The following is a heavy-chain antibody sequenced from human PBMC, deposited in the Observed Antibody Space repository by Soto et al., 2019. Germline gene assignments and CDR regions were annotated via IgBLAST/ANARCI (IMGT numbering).Heavy chain of an antibody. CDR3: AREMRGYSYGSGEFDAFDI. J-gene: IGHJ3*02. V-gene: IGHV1-46*01. CDR2: INPSGGST. D-gene: IGHD5-18*01. Sequence: GASVKVSCKASGYTFTSYYMHWVRQAPGQGLEWMGIINPSGGSTSYAQKFQGRVTMTRDTSTSTVYMELSSLRSEDTAVYYCAREMRGYSYGSGEFDAFDIWGQGTMVTVSS. CDR1: GYTFTSYY.